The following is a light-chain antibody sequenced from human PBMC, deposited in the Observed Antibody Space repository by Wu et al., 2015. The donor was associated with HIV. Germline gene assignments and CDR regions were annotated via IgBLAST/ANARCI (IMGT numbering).Light chain of an antibody. CDR3: QQRSNWPYT. CDR2: DAS. J-gene: IGKJ2*01. V-gene: IGKV3-11*01. CDR1: QSVGSY. Sequence: EIVLTQSPATLSLSPGERATLSCRASQSVGSYLAWYQQKPGQAPRLLIYDASNRATGIPARFSGSGSGTDFTLTISSLEPEDFAVYYCQQRSNWPYTFGQGTKVEIK.